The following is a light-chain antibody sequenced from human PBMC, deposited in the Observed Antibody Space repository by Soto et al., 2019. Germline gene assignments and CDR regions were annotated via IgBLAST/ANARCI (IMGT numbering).Light chain of an antibody. Sequence: QSALTQPASVSGSPGQSITISCTGTSSDVGSYNLVSWYQQHPGKAPKLMIYEGSKRPSGVSNRFSGSKSGNTASLTNSGLQAEDEADYYCCSYAGSSTRVVFGGGTKLTVL. J-gene: IGLJ2*01. V-gene: IGLV2-23*01. CDR1: SSDVGSYNL. CDR2: EGS. CDR3: CSYAGSSTRVV.